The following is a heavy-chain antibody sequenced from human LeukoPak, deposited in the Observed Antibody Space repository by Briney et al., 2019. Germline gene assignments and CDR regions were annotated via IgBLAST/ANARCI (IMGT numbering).Heavy chain of an antibody. Sequence: ASVKVSCKASGYTFTSYAMNWVRQAPGQGLEWMGWINTNTGNPTYAQGFTGRFVFSLDTSVSTAYLQISSLKAEDTAVYYCARAIKADTAMVTAAYYYYYMDVWGKGTTVTVSS. CDR2: INTNTGNP. CDR1: GYTFTSYA. D-gene: IGHD5-18*01. V-gene: IGHV7-4-1*02. CDR3: ARAIKADTAMVTAAYYYYYMDV. J-gene: IGHJ6*03.